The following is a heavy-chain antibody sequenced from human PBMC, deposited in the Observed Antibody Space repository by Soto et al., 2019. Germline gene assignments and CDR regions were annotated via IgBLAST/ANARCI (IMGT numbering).Heavy chain of an antibody. V-gene: IGHV1-46*03. J-gene: IGHJ6*03. CDR1: GYTFTSYY. CDR2: INPSGGST. Sequence: QVQLVQSGAEVKKPGASVKVSCKASGYTFTSYYMHWVRQAPGQGLEWMGIINPSGGSTSYAQKFQGRVTMTRDTSTSTGYMELSSLRSEDTAVYYCAREQSGCSSTSCPTNYYYYYYIDVWGKGTTVTVSS. D-gene: IGHD2-2*01. CDR3: AREQSGCSSTSCPTNYYYYYYIDV.